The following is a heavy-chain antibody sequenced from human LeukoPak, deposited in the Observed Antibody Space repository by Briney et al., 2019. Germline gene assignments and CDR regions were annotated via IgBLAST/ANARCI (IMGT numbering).Heavy chain of an antibody. CDR2: IYPVDSDT. J-gene: IGHJ5*02. CDR3: ARRTYCSSTSCSEGDWFDP. Sequence: GESLKISRKGYGYSFTSYWIGWVRQMPGKGLEWMGIIYPVDSDTRYSPSFQGQVTISADKSISTAYLQWSSLKASDTAMYYCARRTYCSSTSCSEGDWFDPWGQGTLVTVSS. V-gene: IGHV5-51*01. D-gene: IGHD2-2*01. CDR1: GYSFTSYW.